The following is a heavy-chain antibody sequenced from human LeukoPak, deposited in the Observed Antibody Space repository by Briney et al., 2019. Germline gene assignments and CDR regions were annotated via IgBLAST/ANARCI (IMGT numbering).Heavy chain of an antibody. Sequence: GGSLRLSCAASGFTFSTYEMNWVRQAPGKGLEWVSYIGSSDTMYYADSVKGRFTISRDNAKNSLYLQMNSLRAEDTAIYYCAREGRSGYDLTGYYGMDVWGKGTTVTVSS. CDR3: AREGRSGYDLTGYYGMDV. CDR1: GFTFSTYE. CDR2: IGSSDTM. J-gene: IGHJ6*04. D-gene: IGHD5-12*01. V-gene: IGHV3-48*03.